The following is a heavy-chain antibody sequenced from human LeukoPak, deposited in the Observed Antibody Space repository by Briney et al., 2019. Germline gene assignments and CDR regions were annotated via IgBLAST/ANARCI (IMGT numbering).Heavy chain of an antibody. Sequence: GRSLRLSCAGSGFTFGGYGMHWFRQTPGKGLEWVAVIAYDGSRAFYADSVKGRFTISRDNSKNTMSVQMDDLRAEDTAVYYCTRYNNDLFDYWGQGTPVTVSS. J-gene: IGHJ4*02. CDR2: IAYDGSRA. CDR3: TRYNNDLFDY. D-gene: IGHD1-14*01. V-gene: IGHV3-33*01. CDR1: GFTFGGYG.